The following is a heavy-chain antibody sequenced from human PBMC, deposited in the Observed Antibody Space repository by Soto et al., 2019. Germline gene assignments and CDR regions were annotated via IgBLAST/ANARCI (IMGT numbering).Heavy chain of an antibody. Sequence: GAAGKVSCKASGYTFTSYYMHWVRQAPGQGLEWMGIINPSGGSTSYAQKFQGRVTMTRDTSTSTVYMELSSLRSEDTAVYYCSRGIVFFCRNVYYCYLLDVCGQGSSVTVS. V-gene: IGHV1-46*03. J-gene: IGHJ6*02. CDR3: SRGIVFFCRNVYYCYLLDV. D-gene: IGHD3-3*02. CDR2: INPSGGST. CDR1: GYTFTSYY.